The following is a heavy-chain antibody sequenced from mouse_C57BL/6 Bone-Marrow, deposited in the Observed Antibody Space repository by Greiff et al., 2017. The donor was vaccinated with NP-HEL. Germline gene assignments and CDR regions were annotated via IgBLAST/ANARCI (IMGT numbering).Heavy chain of an antibody. V-gene: IGHV1-81*01. CDR3: ASPSSPVDAMDY. J-gene: IGHJ4*01. Sequence: VQLQQSGAELARPGASVKLSCKASGYTFTSYGISWVKQRTGQGLEWIGEIYPRSGNTYYNEKFKGKATLTADKSSSTAYMELRSLTSEDSAVYFCASPSSPVDAMDYWGQGTAVTVSS. CDR1: GYTFTSYG. CDR2: IYPRSGNT. D-gene: IGHD2-10*02.